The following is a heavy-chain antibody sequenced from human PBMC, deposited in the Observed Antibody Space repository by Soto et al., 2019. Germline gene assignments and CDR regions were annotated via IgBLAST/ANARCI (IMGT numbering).Heavy chain of an antibody. D-gene: IGHD6-13*01. Sequence: SVKVSCKASGGTFSSYAISWVRQAPGQGLEWMGGIIPIFGTANYAKKFQGRVTITADESTSTAYMELSSLRSEDTAVYYCAREKQQLVLNYFDYWGQGTLVTVSS. V-gene: IGHV1-69*13. CDR2: IIPIFGTA. CDR1: GGTFSSYA. J-gene: IGHJ4*02. CDR3: AREKQQLVLNYFDY.